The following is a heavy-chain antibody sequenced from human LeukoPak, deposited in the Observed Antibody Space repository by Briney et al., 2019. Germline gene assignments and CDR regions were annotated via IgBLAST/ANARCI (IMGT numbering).Heavy chain of an antibody. J-gene: IGHJ1*01. CDR3: ARGADAEYFQH. Sequence: GASVTVSFKSSVYTFTVYYIHWVRQAPGQGLAWMGWVNPKSGDTSYAQKFQGRVTMTRDTSISTAYMDLSSLRSDDTAVYYCARGADAEYFQHWGQGTLVTVSS. V-gene: IGHV1-2*02. CDR1: VYTFTVYY. CDR2: VNPKSGDT.